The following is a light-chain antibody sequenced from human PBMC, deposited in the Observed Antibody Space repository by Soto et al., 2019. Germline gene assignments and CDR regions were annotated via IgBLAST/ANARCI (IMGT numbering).Light chain of an antibody. CDR3: QKYNTAPYT. CDR1: QGFTNY. J-gene: IGKJ5*01. Sequence: DFQMTQSPSSQSASVGDTVTPTCRASQGFTNYLAWYQQKPGKAPKLLIYAASTLQSGVPPRFSGSGSGTHFTLTISSLQPEDAATYYCQKYNTAPYTFGQGTRLEIK. V-gene: IGKV1-27*01. CDR2: AAS.